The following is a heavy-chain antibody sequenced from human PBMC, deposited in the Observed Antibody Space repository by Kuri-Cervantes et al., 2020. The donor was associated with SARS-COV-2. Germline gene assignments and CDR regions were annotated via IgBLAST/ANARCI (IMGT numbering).Heavy chain of an antibody. Sequence: ASVKVSCKASGYTFTCYGISWVRQAPGQGLEWMGWISAYNGNTNYAQKLQGRVTMTTDTSTSTAYMELRSLRSDDTAVYYCASWGRDMTTVTWVDYWGQGTLVTVSS. CDR3: ASWGRDMTTVTWVDY. J-gene: IGHJ4*02. CDR1: GYTFTCYG. CDR2: ISAYNGNT. V-gene: IGHV1-18*01. D-gene: IGHD4-17*01.